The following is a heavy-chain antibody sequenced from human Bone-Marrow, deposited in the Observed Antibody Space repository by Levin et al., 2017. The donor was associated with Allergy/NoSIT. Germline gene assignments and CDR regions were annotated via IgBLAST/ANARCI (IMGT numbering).Heavy chain of an antibody. J-gene: IGHJ4*02. CDR3: ARDGGQQPGELFDY. D-gene: IGHD6-13*01. CDR2: INPSGGST. CDR1: GYTFTSYY. Sequence: GESLKISCKASGYTFTSYYMHWVRQAPGQGLEWMGIINPSGGSTSYAQKFQGRVTMTRDTSTSTVYMELSSLRSEDTAVYYCARDGGQQPGELFDYWGQGTLVTVSS. V-gene: IGHV1-46*01.